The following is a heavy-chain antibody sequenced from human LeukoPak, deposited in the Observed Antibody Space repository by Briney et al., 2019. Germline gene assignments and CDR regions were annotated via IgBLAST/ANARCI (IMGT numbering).Heavy chain of an antibody. CDR1: GYTFTGYY. J-gene: IGHJ4*02. D-gene: IGHD3-22*01. Sequence: ASVKVSCKASGYTFTGYYMHWVRQAPGQGLEWMGRINPNSGGTYYAQKFQDRVTMTRDTSISTAYMELSRLTSDDTAVYYCARGPRSSSGYYEFDYWGQRTLVTVSS. V-gene: IGHV1-2*06. CDR2: INPNSGGT. CDR3: ARGPRSSSGYYEFDY.